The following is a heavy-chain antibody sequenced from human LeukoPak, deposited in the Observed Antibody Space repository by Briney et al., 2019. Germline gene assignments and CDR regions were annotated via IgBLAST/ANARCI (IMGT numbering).Heavy chain of an antibody. CDR2: MNPNSGNT. D-gene: IGHD1-1*01. Sequence: ASVKVSCKASGYTFTSYDINWVRQATGQGLEWMGWMNPNSGNTGYAQKFQGRVTMTRNTSISTAYMELSSLRSEDTAVYYCARDILEPQRYYYYYGMDVWGQGTTVTVSS. CDR1: GYTFTSYD. J-gene: IGHJ6*02. V-gene: IGHV1-8*01. CDR3: ARDILEPQRYYYYYGMDV.